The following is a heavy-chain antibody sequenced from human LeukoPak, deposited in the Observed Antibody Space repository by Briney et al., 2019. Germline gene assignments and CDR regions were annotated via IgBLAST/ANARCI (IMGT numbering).Heavy chain of an antibody. Sequence: ASVKLSCKASGSTVTSYGISWVRQAPGQGLGWMGWISAYNGNTNYAQKLQGRVTMTTDTSTSTAYMELRSLRSDDTAVYYCARLYCSSTSCYTGYYYYGIDVWGQGTTVTVSS. CDR2: ISAYNGNT. CDR3: ARLYCSSTSCYTGYYYYGIDV. J-gene: IGHJ6*02. CDR1: GSTVTSYG. V-gene: IGHV1-18*01. D-gene: IGHD2-2*02.